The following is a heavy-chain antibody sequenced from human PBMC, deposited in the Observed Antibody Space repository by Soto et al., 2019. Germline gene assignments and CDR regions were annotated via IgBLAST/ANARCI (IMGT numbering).Heavy chain of an antibody. CDR3: ARDRGAVAGSHYYYYYGMDV. J-gene: IGHJ6*02. V-gene: IGHV4-59*01. CDR1: GDSISSYY. D-gene: IGHD6-19*01. Sequence: QVQLQEPGTGLVKPSETLSLTCTVSGDSISSYYWSWIRQPPGKGLEWIGYIYYSGSTNYNPSLNSRVTISVDTSKNPFSLKLSSVTAADTAVYYCARDRGAVAGSHYYYYYGMDVWGQGTTVTVSS. CDR2: IYYSGST.